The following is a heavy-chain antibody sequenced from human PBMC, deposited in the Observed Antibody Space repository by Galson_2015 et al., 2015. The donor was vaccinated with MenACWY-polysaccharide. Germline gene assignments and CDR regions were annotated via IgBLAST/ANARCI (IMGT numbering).Heavy chain of an antibody. Sequence: SLRLSCAGSGFNFGGNGLHWVRQAPGKGLEWVALIRNDGRKHYPDAVKGRFTISRDNSKNTLSLQMNSLRPEDTAVYYCARNPSRLDIAAASHWGQGALVSVSS. D-gene: IGHD6-13*01. J-gene: IGHJ4*02. CDR2: IRNDGRK. CDR1: GFNFGGNG. V-gene: IGHV3-30*02. CDR3: ARNPSRLDIAAASH.